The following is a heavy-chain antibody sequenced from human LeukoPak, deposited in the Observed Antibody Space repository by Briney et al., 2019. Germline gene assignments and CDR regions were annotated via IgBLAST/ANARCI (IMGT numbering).Heavy chain of an antibody. CDR3: AREVYGGNTIDY. CDR1: GGSISSYY. V-gene: IGHV4-59*01. Sequence: SETLSLTCTVSGGSISSYYWSWIRQPPGKGLEWIGYIYYSGSTNYNPSLKSRVTISVDTSKNQFSLKLSSVTAADTAVYYCAREVYGGNTIDYWGQGTLVTVSS. CDR2: IYYSGST. D-gene: IGHD4-23*01. J-gene: IGHJ4*02.